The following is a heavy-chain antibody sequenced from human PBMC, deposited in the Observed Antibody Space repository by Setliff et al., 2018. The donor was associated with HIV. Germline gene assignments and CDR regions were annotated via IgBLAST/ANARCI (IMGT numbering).Heavy chain of an antibody. Sequence: SETLSLTCTVSGGSISGHYWSWIRQPPGRGLEWIGYTYSSGSTNFNPPLQSRVTISVDTSKNQFSLKLSSVTAADTAVYYCARHSGVASPNSFDPWGKGTLVTVSS. CDR1: GGSISGHY. CDR2: TYSSGST. V-gene: IGHV4-4*09. CDR3: ARHSGVASPNSFDP. D-gene: IGHD3-10*01. J-gene: IGHJ5*02.